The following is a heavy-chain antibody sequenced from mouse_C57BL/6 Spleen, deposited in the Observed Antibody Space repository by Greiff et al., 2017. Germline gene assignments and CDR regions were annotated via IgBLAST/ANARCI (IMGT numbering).Heavy chain of an antibody. V-gene: IGHV1-54*01. J-gene: IGHJ2*01. CDR3: AREGVLYSGCFDY. D-gene: IGHD3-1*01. CDR2: INPGSGGT. Sequence: QVQLQQSGAELVRPGTSVKVSCKASGYAFTNYLIEWVKQRPGQGLEWIGVINPGSGGTNYNEKFKGKATLTADKSSSTAYMQLSSLTSEDSAVYFCAREGVLYSGCFDYWGQGTTLTVSS. CDR1: GYAFTNYL.